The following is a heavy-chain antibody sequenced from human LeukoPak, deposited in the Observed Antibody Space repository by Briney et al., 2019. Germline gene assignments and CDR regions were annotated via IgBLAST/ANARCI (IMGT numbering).Heavy chain of an antibody. Sequence: PSVTLSLTCTVSGGSISSYYWSWIRQPPGKGLEWIGYIYYSGSTNYNPSLKSRVTISVDTSKNQFSLKLSSVTAADTAVYYCARSGSSGSYIHWGQGTLVTVSS. V-gene: IGHV4-59*01. CDR3: ARSGSSGSYIH. D-gene: IGHD3-10*01. CDR2: IYYSGST. CDR1: GGSISSYY. J-gene: IGHJ4*02.